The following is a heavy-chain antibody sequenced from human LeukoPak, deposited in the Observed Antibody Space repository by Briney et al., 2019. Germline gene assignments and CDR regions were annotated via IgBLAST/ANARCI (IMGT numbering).Heavy chain of an antibody. Sequence: GGSLRPSCAASGFTFSSYWMSWVRQAPEKGLEWVANIKQDGSEKYYVDSVKGRFTISRDNAKNSLYLQMNSLRAEDTAVYYCAREDGSGWAFDYWGQGTLVTVSS. V-gene: IGHV3-7*01. CDR2: IKQDGSEK. CDR1: GFTFSSYW. J-gene: IGHJ4*02. CDR3: AREDGSGWAFDY. D-gene: IGHD6-19*01.